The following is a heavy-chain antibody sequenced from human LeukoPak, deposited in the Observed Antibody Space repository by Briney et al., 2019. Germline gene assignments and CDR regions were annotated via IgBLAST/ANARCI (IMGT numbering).Heavy chain of an antibody. Sequence: PSETLSLTCTVSGGSISSYYWSWMRQSAGKGLEWIGRMSASGSTTYNPSLKSRVTMSVDTSKNQFSLKLTSVTAADTAVYYCARGDGYNFDYWGQGTLVTVSS. CDR3: ARGDGYNFDY. V-gene: IGHV4-4*07. CDR1: GGSISSYY. D-gene: IGHD5-24*01. J-gene: IGHJ4*02. CDR2: MSASGST.